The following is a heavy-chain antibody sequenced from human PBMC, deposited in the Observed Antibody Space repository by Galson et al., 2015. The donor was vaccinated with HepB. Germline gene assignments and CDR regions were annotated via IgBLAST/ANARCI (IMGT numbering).Heavy chain of an antibody. D-gene: IGHD6-13*01. Sequence: SLRLSCAASGFTFSSYRMHWVRRAPGKGLVWVSRINSDETTITYADSVKGRFTISRDNAKNTLYLQLSSLRAEDTALYYCVRSRYTTSWFDYWGQGTLVTVSS. CDR3: VRSRYTTSWFDY. CDR2: INSDETTI. CDR1: GFTFSSYR. V-gene: IGHV3-74*01. J-gene: IGHJ4*02.